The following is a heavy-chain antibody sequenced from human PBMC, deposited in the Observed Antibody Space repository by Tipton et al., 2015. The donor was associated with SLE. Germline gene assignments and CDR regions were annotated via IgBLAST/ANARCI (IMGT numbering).Heavy chain of an antibody. J-gene: IGHJ6*02. Sequence: TLSLTCTVSGGSISSHYWSWFRQTAGKGLEWIGHIYTSGRTNYNPSLKSRVTISVDTSKNQFSLKLSSVTAADTAVYYCARDYYYYGMDVWGQGTTVTVSS. CDR1: GGSISSHY. CDR2: IYTSGRT. CDR3: ARDYYYYGMDV. V-gene: IGHV4-4*07.